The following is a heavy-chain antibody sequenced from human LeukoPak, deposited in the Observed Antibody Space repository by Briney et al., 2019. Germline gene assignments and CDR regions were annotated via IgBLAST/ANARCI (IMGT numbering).Heavy chain of an antibody. Sequence: GGSLRLSCAASGLTFSSYWMSWVRQAPGKGLEWVANIRQLGNEKYYVDSVKGRFTISRDNAKNSLYLQMNSLRAEDTAVYYCTRDYWDYGDYFSDFWGPGTQVTVSS. J-gene: IGHJ4*02. CDR2: IRQLGNEK. CDR3: TRDYWDYGDYFSDF. V-gene: IGHV3-7*01. CDR1: GLTFSSYW. D-gene: IGHD4-17*01.